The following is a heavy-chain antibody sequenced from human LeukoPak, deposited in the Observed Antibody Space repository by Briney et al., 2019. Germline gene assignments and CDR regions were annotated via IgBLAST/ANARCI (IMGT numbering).Heavy chain of an antibody. CDR1: GFTFSSYW. CDR3: ARGRRWLQLEYFDY. CDR2: IKQDGSQK. V-gene: IGHV3-7*01. D-gene: IGHD5-24*01. Sequence: PGGSLRLSCAASGFTFSSYWMSWVRQAPGKGLEWVANIKQDGSQKYYVDSVKGRFTISRDNANNLLYLQMNSLRAEDTAVYYCARGRRWLQLEYFDYWGQGTLVTVSS. J-gene: IGHJ4*02.